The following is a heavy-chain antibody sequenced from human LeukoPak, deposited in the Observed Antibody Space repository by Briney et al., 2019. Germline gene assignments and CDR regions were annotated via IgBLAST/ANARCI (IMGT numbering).Heavy chain of an antibody. D-gene: IGHD6-19*01. V-gene: IGHV3-21*01. J-gene: IGHJ4*02. Sequence: GGSLRLSCAASGFTFSSYSMNWVRQAPGKGLEWVSSISSSSSYIYYADSVKGRFTISRDNAKNSLYLQMNSLRAEDTAVYYCARRMSSGWALEDYWGQGTLVTVSS. CDR2: ISSSSSYI. CDR1: GFTFSSYS. CDR3: ARRMSSGWALEDY.